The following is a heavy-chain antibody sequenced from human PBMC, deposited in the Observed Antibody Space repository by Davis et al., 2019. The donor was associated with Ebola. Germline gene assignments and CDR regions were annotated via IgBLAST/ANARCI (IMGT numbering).Heavy chain of an antibody. CDR3: VRELYDYVLLAYLDR. CDR2: IPYDANDM. V-gene: IGHV3-30*04. J-gene: IGHJ4*02. Sequence: GESLKISCAASGFIFRTYTMHWVRQAPGKGLEWLAVIPYDANDMSYAESVRGRFTISRDNSRSTLHLQMNNLKTEDTAIYYCVRELYDYVLLAYLDRWGQGTLVTVSS. D-gene: IGHD3-16*01. CDR1: GFIFRTYT.